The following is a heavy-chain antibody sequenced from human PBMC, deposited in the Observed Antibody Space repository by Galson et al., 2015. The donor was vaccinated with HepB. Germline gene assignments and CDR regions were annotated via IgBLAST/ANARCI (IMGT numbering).Heavy chain of an antibody. D-gene: IGHD6-19*01. CDR3: GGFSSGWHDY. Sequence: SLRLSCAASGVPFNTHAMSWVRQAPGKGLDCIAHLTGIAGATYYADSVKGRFTISRDNSKNTLYLQMNNLRAEDTAVYYCGGFSSGWHDYWGQGILDTVSS. CDR2: LTGIAGAT. V-gene: IGHV3-23*01. J-gene: IGHJ4*02. CDR1: GVPFNTHA.